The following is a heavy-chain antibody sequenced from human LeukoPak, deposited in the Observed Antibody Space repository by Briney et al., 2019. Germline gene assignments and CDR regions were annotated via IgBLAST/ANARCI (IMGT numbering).Heavy chain of an antibody. D-gene: IGHD3-3*01. Sequence: GGSLRLSCAAAGFTFTKFWLTWVRQSPGKGLEWVANINPDGTKTTYVDSVEGRFAISRDNAKNSVFLLMTSLRAEDTAMYYCATAPASVDSSWGQGTLVAVSS. J-gene: IGHJ5*02. CDR1: GFTFTKFW. CDR2: INPDGTKT. CDR3: ATAPASVDSS. V-gene: IGHV3-7*01.